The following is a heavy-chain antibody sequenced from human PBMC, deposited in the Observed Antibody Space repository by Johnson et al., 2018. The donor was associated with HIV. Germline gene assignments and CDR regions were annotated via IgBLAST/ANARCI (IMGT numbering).Heavy chain of an antibody. Sequence: VQLVESGGGLVQPGGSLRLSCAASGFTFSSYWMSWVRQAPGKGLEWVANIKQDGSENYYVDSVKGRFTISRDNAKNSLYLQMNSLRAEDTAGYYCARGGYNFWSGYLGAFDIWGQGTMVTVSS. CDR1: GFTFSSYW. V-gene: IGHV3-7*01. J-gene: IGHJ3*02. D-gene: IGHD3-3*01. CDR2: IKQDGSEN. CDR3: ARGGYNFWSGYLGAFDI.